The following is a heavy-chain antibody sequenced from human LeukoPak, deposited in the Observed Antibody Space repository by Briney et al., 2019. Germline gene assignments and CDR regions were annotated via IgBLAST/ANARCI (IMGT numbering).Heavy chain of an antibody. Sequence: KSSETLSLTCTVSGGSISSGGYYWSWIRQYPGKGLEWIGYIYYSGSTYYNPSLKSRVTISVDTSKKQFSLKLSSVTAADTAVYYCARRNSWGGHSFDYWGQGTLVTVAS. D-gene: IGHD2-21*01. CDR3: ARRNSWGGHSFDY. CDR1: GGSISSGGYY. V-gene: IGHV4-31*03. CDR2: IYYSGST. J-gene: IGHJ4*02.